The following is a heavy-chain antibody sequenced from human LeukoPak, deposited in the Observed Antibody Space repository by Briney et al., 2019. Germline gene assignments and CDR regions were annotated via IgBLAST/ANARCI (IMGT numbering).Heavy chain of an antibody. J-gene: IGHJ3*02. CDR3: ARGGVLLWFGDPPSSAFDS. Sequence: GGSLRLSCAASGFTFSSYAMSWVRQAPGKGLEWVSAISGSGGSTYYADSVKGRFTISRDNSKNTLYLQMNSLRAEDTAVYYCARGGVLLWFGDPPSSAFDSWGQGTMVTVSS. CDR1: GFTFSSYA. CDR2: ISGSGGST. V-gene: IGHV3-23*01. D-gene: IGHD3-10*01.